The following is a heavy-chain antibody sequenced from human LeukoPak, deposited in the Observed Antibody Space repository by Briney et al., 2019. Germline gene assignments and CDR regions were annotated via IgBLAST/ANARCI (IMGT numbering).Heavy chain of an antibody. Sequence: ASVTVSCKVSGYTLTELSMHWVRQAPGKGLEWMGGFDPEDGETIYAQKFQGRVTMTEDTSTDTAYMELSSLRSEDAAVYYCATAPKYSSGWFYFDYWGQGTLVTVSS. CDR3: ATAPKYSSGWFYFDY. J-gene: IGHJ4*02. CDR1: GYTLTELS. V-gene: IGHV1-24*01. CDR2: FDPEDGET. D-gene: IGHD6-19*01.